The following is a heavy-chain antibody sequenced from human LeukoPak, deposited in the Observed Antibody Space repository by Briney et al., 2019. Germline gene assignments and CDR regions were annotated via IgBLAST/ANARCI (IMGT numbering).Heavy chain of an antibody. Sequence: SETLSLTCAVYGGSFSGYYWSWIRQPPGKGLEWLGEINHSGSTNYNSALKSRVTISVDTSKNQFSLKLNSVTAADTAVYYCAREDCSGGSCSSFDYWGQGTLVTVSS. D-gene: IGHD2-15*01. CDR1: GGSFSGYY. J-gene: IGHJ4*02. CDR2: INHSGST. CDR3: AREDCSGGSCSSFDY. V-gene: IGHV4-34*01.